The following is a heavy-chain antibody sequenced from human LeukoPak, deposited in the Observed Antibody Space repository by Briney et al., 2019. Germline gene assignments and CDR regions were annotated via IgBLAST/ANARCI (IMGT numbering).Heavy chain of an antibody. CDR1: GGTFSSYA. CDR3: ARLNTWIQLWGFDP. CDR2: IIPIFGTA. D-gene: IGHD5-18*01. V-gene: IGHV1-69*05. Sequence: ASVKVSCKASGGTFSSYAISWVRQAPGQGLEWMGGIIPIFGTANYAQKFQGRVTITTDESTSTAYMELSSLKSEDTAVYYCARLNTWIQLWGFDPWGQGTLVTVSS. J-gene: IGHJ5*02.